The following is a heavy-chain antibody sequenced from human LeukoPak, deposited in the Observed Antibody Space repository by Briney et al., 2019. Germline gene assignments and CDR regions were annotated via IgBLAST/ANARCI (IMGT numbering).Heavy chain of an antibody. J-gene: IGHJ3*02. CDR3: ASAYCGGDCYSTLPTGAFDI. V-gene: IGHV1-69*05. Sequence: SVKVSCKASGGTFGSYAISWVRQAPGQGLEWMGGIIPIFGTANYAQKFQGRVTITTDESTSTAYMELSSLRSEDTAVYYCASAYCGGDCYSTLPTGAFDIWGQGTMVTVSS. CDR2: IIPIFGTA. CDR1: GGTFGSYA. D-gene: IGHD2-21*02.